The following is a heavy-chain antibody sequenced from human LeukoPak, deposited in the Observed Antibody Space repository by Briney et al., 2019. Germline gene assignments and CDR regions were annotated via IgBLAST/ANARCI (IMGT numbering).Heavy chain of an antibody. CDR1: VYTFTSYG. D-gene: IGHD1-26*01. CDR2: ISAYSGNT. Sequence: GASVKLSCKASVYTFTSYGISWVRQAPGQGLEWMGWISAYSGNTNYAQKLQGRVTMTRDTSTRTAHMEMGRVSSDDTAVYYCAREQHVGATDYWGQGTLVTVSS. V-gene: IGHV1-18*01. J-gene: IGHJ4*02. CDR3: AREQHVGATDY.